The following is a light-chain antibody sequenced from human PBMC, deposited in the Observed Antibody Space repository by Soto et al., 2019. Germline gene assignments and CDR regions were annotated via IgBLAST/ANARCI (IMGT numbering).Light chain of an antibody. CDR2: GAS. CDR3: QHYGSSRT. Sequence: IVLTQSPGTLSLSPGEGATLSCRASQSVSNTYLAWYQQKPGQAPRLLISGASNRATGIPDRFSGSGSGTDFSLTISRLAPEDFAVYYCQHYGSSRTFGQGTKLEIK. J-gene: IGKJ2*01. V-gene: IGKV3-20*01. CDR1: QSVSNTY.